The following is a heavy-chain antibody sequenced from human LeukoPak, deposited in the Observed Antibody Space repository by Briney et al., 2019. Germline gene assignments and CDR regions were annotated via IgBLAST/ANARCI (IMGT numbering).Heavy chain of an antibody. Sequence: GASVKVSCKASGYTFTGYYMHWVRQAPGQGLEWMGWINPNSGGTTYAQKFQGRVTMTRDTSISTAYMELSRLRSDDTAVYYCARDKIGSGWLRDAFDIWGQGTMVTVSS. V-gene: IGHV1-2*02. CDR1: GYTFTGYY. D-gene: IGHD6-19*01. CDR2: INPNSGGT. CDR3: ARDKIGSGWLRDAFDI. J-gene: IGHJ3*02.